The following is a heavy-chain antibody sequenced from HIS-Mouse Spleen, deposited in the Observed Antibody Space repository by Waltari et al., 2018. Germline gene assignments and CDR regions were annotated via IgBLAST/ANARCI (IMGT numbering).Heavy chain of an antibody. V-gene: IGHV4-39*07. J-gene: IGHJ2*01. CDR3: AREIPYSSSWYDWYFDL. D-gene: IGHD6-13*01. CDR1: GGSISSSSYY. CDR2: IYYSGTP. Sequence: QLQLQESGPGLVKPSETLSLTCTVSGGSISSSSYYWGWIRQPPGKGLEWIGSIYYSGTPDYIPSLKSRVTISVDTSKNQFSLKLSSVTAADTAVYYCAREIPYSSSWYDWYFDLWGRGTLVTVSS.